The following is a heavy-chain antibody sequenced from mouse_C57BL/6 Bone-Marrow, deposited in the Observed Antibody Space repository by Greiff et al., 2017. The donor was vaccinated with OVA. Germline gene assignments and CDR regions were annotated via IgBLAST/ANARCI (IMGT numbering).Heavy chain of an antibody. CDR1: GYTFTDYE. Sequence: QVQLQQSGAELVRPGASVTLSCKASGYTFTDYEMHWVKQTPVHGLEWIGAIDPETGGTAYNQKFKGKAILTADKSSSTAYMELRSLTSEDCAVYYCTRLWDVREYYFDYWGQGTTLTVSS. D-gene: IGHD4-1*01. CDR2: IDPETGGT. V-gene: IGHV1-15*01. CDR3: TRLWDVREYYFDY. J-gene: IGHJ2*01.